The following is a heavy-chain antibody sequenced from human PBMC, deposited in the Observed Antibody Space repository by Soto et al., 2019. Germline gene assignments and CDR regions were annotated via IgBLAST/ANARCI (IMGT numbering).Heavy chain of an antibody. V-gene: IGHV4-59*08. CDR3: ARRYGSCFVY. CDR1: GGSISSYY. CDR2: IYYSGST. J-gene: IGHJ4*02. D-gene: IGHD5-18*01. Sequence: QVQLQESGPGLVKPSETLSLTCTVSGGSISSYYWSWIRQPPGKGLEWIGYIYYSGSTNYNPSRKSRETLSVGTTKNKYSLMLISVTAADTAVYYWARRYGSCFVYWGQGTLVTVSS.